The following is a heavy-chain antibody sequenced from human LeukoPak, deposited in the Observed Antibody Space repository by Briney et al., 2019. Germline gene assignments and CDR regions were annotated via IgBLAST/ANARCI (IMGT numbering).Heavy chain of an antibody. Sequence: GGSLRLSCAASGFTVSSNYMSWVRQPPGKGLEWVSSIFPSGGEIHYADSVRGRFTISRDNSKSTLSLQMNSLRAEDTAIYYRATYRQVLLPFESWGQGTLVTVSS. CDR3: ATYRQVLLPFES. D-gene: IGHD2-8*02. J-gene: IGHJ4*02. V-gene: IGHV3-53*01. CDR2: IFPSGGEI. CDR1: GFTVSSNY.